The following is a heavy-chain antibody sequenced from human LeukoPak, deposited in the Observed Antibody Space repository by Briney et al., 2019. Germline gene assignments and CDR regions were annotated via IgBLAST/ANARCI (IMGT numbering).Heavy chain of an antibody. Sequence: PSETLSLNCTVSGYSISSGYYWGWIRQPPGKGLGWIGSIYYSGSTYYNPSLKSRVTISVDTSKNQFSLKLSSVTAADTAVYYCARRQYRGVVIGVDIWGQGTMVTVSS. CDR1: GYSISSGYY. CDR3: ARRQYRGVVIGVDI. D-gene: IGHD3-3*01. V-gene: IGHV4-38-2*02. J-gene: IGHJ3*02. CDR2: IYYSGST.